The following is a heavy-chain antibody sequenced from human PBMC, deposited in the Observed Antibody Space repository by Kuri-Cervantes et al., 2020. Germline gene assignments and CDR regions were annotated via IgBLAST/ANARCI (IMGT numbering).Heavy chain of an antibody. V-gene: IGHV3-23*01. CDR3: AKDINYGSGSNEEDYYYGMDV. D-gene: IGHD3-10*01. Sequence: GESLKISCAASGFSFSNYAMSWVRQAPGKGLEWVSGITGRGDDTYSANSVKGRFTISRDNAKNSLYLQMNSLRAEDTALYYCAKDINYGSGSNEEDYYYGMDVWGQGTTVTVSS. J-gene: IGHJ6*02. CDR2: ITGRGDDT. CDR1: GFSFSNYA.